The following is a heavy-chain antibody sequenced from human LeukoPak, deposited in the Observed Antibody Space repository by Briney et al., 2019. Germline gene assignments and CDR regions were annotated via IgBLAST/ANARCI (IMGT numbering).Heavy chain of an antibody. CDR3: ARHLGSDYGDYFHAFDI. CDR2: IYYSGST. J-gene: IGHJ3*02. V-gene: IGHV4-59*01. CDR1: GGSINSYY. Sequence: SETLSLTCTASGGSINSYYWSWIRQPPGKGLEWIGYIYYSGSTNYNPSLKSRVTISVDTSKNQFSLKLSSVTAADTAVYYCARHLGSDYGDYFHAFDIWGQGTMVTVSS. D-gene: IGHD4-17*01.